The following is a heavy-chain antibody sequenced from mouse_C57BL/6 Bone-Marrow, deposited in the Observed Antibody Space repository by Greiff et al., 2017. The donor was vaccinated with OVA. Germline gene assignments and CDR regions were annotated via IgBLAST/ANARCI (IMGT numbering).Heavy chain of an antibody. J-gene: IGHJ4*01. D-gene: IGHD2-4*01. V-gene: IGHV2-5*01. CDR3: AKRGIYYDYDDAMDY. CDR1: GFSLTSYG. Sequence: VKLMESGPGLVQPSQSLSITCTVSGFSLTSYGVHWVRQSPGKGLEWLGVIWRGGSTDYNAAFMSRLSITKDNSKSQVFFKMNSLQADDTAIYYCAKRGIYYDYDDAMDYWGQGTSVTVSS. CDR2: IWRGGST.